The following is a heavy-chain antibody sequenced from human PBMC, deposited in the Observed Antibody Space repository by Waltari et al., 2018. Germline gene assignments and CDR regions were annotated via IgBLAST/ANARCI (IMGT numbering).Heavy chain of an antibody. D-gene: IGHD3-22*01. CDR3: ARGRGAAYYYDSSGYYYGMDV. V-gene: IGHV4-34*01. Sequence: QVQLQQWGAGLLKPSETLSLTCAVYGGSFSGYYWSWIRQPPGKGLGWIGEINHSGSTNYNPSLKSRVTISVDTSKNQFSLKLSSVTAADTAVYYCARGRGAAYYYDSSGYYYGMDVWGQGTTVTVSS. J-gene: IGHJ6*02. CDR1: GGSFSGYY. CDR2: INHSGST.